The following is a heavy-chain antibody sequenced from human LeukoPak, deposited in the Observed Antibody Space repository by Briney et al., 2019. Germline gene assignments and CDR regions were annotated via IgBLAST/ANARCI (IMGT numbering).Heavy chain of an antibody. CDR2: IYPGDSDT. V-gene: IGHV5-51*01. D-gene: IGHD3-22*01. CDR3: ERGDYYDSSGYYYHYFDY. CDR1: GYSFTSYW. J-gene: IGHJ4*02. Sequence: GESLKISCKGSGYSFTSYWIGWVRQMPGKGLEWMGIIYPGDSDTRYSPSFQGQVTISPDKSISTAYLQWSSLKASETAMYYCERGDYYDSSGYYYHYFDYWGQGTLVTVSS.